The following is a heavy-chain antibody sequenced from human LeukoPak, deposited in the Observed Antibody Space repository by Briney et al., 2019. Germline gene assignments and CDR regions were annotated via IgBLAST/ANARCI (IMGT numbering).Heavy chain of an antibody. V-gene: IGHV5-51*01. CDR3: ARHEGSGSYYSY. J-gene: IGHJ4*02. CDR2: ISPDDSEI. Sequence: AGESLKISCKGSGYSFTTYWIAWVRQMPGRGLEWMGIISPDDSEIRYSPSFRGQVTISADKSTSTAYLQWSRLKASDTAIYYCARHEGSGSYYSYWGQGTLVTVSS. CDR1: GYSFTTYW. D-gene: IGHD1-26*01.